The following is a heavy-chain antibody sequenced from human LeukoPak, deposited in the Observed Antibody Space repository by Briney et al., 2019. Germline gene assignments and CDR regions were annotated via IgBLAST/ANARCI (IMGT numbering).Heavy chain of an antibody. V-gene: IGHV4-31*03. J-gene: IGHJ2*01. CDR1: GGPISRGGYY. D-gene: IGHD4-17*01. CDR2: IHYTGST. CDR3: ARDTGTWYFDL. Sequence: TLSLTCTVSGGPISRGGYYWSWIRQHPGKGLEWIGYIHYTGSTSYNPSLKSRVTISVDTSKNQFSLNLSSVTAADTAVYYCARDTGTWYFDLWGRGTLVTVSS.